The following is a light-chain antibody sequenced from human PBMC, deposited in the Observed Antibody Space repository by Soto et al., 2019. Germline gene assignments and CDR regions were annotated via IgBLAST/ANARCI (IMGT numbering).Light chain of an antibody. J-gene: IGKJ1*01. CDR3: LQHSTWPLT. CDR2: AAS. CDR1: QGISNG. V-gene: IGKV1-17*01. Sequence: EIEMTQSPSSLSASVGERATLTCRASQGISNGLGWYHQKPREAPQRLIYAASTVRSGVPSRFSGSGSGTEFTLAISSLQHEDSATFYCLQHSTWPLTFGQGTKVEIK.